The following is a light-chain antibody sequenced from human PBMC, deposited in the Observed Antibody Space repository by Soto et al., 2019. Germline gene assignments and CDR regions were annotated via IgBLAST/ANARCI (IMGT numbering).Light chain of an antibody. V-gene: IGKV3-15*01. CDR3: HQYDNWPKT. J-gene: IGKJ5*01. Sequence: EIVLTQSPGTLSLSPGERATLSCRASQSVSSNLAWYQQKPGQAPRLLIYGASTRATGIPDRFSGSGSGTEFTLTINSLQSEDFAVYYCHQYDNWPKTFGQGTRLEIK. CDR1: QSVSSN. CDR2: GAS.